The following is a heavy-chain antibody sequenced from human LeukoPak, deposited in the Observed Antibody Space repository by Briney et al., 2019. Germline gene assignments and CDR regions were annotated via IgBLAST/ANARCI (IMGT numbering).Heavy chain of an antibody. D-gene: IGHD5-12*01. CDR3: ARTTEGYAGGPGYSYYYYMDV. CDR2: IYYSGST. J-gene: IGHJ6*03. CDR1: GGSISSYY. Sequence: SETLSLTCTVSGGSISSYYWSWIRQPPGKGLEWIGYIYYSGSTNYNPSLKSRVTISVDTSKNQFSLRLSSVTAADTAVYYCARTTEGYAGGPGYSYYYYMDVWGKGTTVTISS. V-gene: IGHV4-59*01.